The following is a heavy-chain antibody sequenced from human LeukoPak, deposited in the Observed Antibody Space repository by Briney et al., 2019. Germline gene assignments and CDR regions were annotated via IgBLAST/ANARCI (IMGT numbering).Heavy chain of an antibody. CDR3: AKDARPSSQAYYYYYMDV. D-gene: IGHD2-2*01. J-gene: IGHJ6*03. Sequence: GGSLRLSCAASGFTFSSYAMRWVRQAPGKGLEWGSAISGSGGSTYYADSVKGRFTISRDNYKNTLYLQMNSLRAEDTAVYYCAKDARPSSQAYYYYYMDVWGKGTTVTVSS. CDR2: ISGSGGST. CDR1: GFTFSSYA. V-gene: IGHV3-23*01.